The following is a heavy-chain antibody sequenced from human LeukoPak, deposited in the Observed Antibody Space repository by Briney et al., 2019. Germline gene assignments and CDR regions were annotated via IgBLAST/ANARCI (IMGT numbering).Heavy chain of an antibody. V-gene: IGHV3-74*01. CDR2: ISGDGVT. CDR3: ARDGSGYYGSGSYPLD. CDR1: GFTFSSYW. Sequence: GGSLRLSCEASGFTFSSYWMHWVRQGPGKGLVWVSRISGDGVTSYADSVKGRFTISRDNAKNSLYLQMNSLRAEDTALYYCARDGSGYYGSGSYPLDWGQGTLVTVSS. J-gene: IGHJ4*02. D-gene: IGHD3-10*01.